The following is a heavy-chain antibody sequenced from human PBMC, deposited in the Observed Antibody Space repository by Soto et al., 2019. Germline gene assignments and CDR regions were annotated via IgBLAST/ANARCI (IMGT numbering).Heavy chain of an antibody. J-gene: IGHJ3*02. D-gene: IGHD4-17*01. CDR2: ISAYNGNT. CDR3: AREGATVVTPESFDI. CDR1: GYTFSSYG. V-gene: IGHV1-18*01. Sequence: QVQLVQSGAEVKKPGASVKVSCKASGYTFSSYGISWVRQAPGQGLEWMGWISAYNGNTNYAQKLQGRVTMTTDTSTSTAYMELRSLRPDDTAVYYCAREGATVVTPESFDIWGQGTMVTVSS.